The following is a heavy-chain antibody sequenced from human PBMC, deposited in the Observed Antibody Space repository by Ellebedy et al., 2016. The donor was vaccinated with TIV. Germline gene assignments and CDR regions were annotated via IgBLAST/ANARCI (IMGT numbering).Heavy chain of an antibody. D-gene: IGHD3-9*01. Sequence: GESLKISCKGSGYSFTSYWIGWVRQMPGKGLEWMGIIYPGDSDTRYSPSFQGQVTISADKSISTAYLQWSSLKASDTAMYYCAVYDILTGYSPGYYFDYWGQGTLVTVSS. CDR2: IYPGDSDT. CDR1: GYSFTSYW. J-gene: IGHJ4*02. V-gene: IGHV5-51*01. CDR3: AVYDILTGYSPGYYFDY.